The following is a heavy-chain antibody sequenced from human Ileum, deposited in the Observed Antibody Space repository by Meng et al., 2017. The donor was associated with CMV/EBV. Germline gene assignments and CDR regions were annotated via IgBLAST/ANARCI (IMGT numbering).Heavy chain of an antibody. CDR3: ARRACGSDCPEDF. J-gene: IGHJ4*02. CDR1: GFTFRDYH. Sequence: AAGFTFRDYHMSWIRQAPGKGLEWVSYISSSGRTKYYADSVKGRFTISRDNARTSLHLQMDTLRAEDTAMYYCARRACGSDCPEDFWGQGILVTVSS. CDR2: ISSSGRTK. V-gene: IGHV3-11*04. D-gene: IGHD2-21*01.